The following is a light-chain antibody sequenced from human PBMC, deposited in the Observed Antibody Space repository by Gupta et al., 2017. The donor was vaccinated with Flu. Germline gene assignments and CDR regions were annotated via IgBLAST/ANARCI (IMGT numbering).Light chain of an antibody. CDR1: SSDVGGYNY. Sequence: QSALTQPASVSGSPGQSITISCPGTSSDVGGYNYVSCYQQHPGKAPKLMIYEVSNRPSGVSNRFSGSKSDNTASLTISGLQPEDEDDYYCSSYTSSSTVVFGGGTKLTVL. CDR2: EVS. V-gene: IGLV2-14*01. CDR3: SSYTSSSTVV. J-gene: IGLJ2*01.